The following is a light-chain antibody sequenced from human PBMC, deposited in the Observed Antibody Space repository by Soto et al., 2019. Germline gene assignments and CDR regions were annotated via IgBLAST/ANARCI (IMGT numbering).Light chain of an antibody. J-gene: IGKJ1*01. CDR1: QSVSSK. CDR3: QQYGSSPRT. CDR2: GAS. Sequence: EIVMTQSPATLSVSPGEGATLSCRASQSVSSKLAWYQQKPGQAPRLLIYGASTRATGIPARFSGSGSGTDFTLSISGLEPEDFVVYYCQQYGSSPRTFGQGTKVDI. V-gene: IGKV3-15*01.